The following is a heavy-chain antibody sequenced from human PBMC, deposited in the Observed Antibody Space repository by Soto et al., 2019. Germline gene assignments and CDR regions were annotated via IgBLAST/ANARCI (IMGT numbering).Heavy chain of an antibody. CDR1: GYTFTSYG. J-gene: IGHJ3*02. CDR3: ARDVRFLEWLGLGLGAFDI. D-gene: IGHD3-3*01. CDR2: ISAYNGNT. V-gene: IGHV1-18*01. Sequence: GASVKVSCKASGYTFTSYGISWLRKAPGQGLEWMGWISAYNGNTNYAQKLQGRATMTTDTSTSTAYMELRSLRSDDTAVYYCARDVRFLEWLGLGLGAFDIWGQGTMVTVSS.